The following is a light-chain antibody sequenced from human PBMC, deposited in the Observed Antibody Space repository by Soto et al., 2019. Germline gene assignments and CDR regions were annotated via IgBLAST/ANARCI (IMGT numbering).Light chain of an antibody. V-gene: IGKV3-15*01. CDR3: QQYNNWPLE. Sequence: EIVMTQSPATLSVSPGERDTLSCRASQSVSSNLAWYQQKPGQAPRLLIYGASTTATGIPSRFSGSGSGTKFTLTVSSLKTEDFAGYDGQQYNNWPLEFGQGTKVEIK. CDR2: GAS. J-gene: IGKJ1*01. CDR1: QSVSSN.